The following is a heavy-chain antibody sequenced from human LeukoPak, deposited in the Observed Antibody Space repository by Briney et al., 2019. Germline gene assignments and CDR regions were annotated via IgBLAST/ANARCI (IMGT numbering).Heavy chain of an antibody. J-gene: IGHJ4*02. D-gene: IGHD3-22*01. V-gene: IGHV1-2*02. CDR2: INPNSGGT. CDR3: ASQSSGYYLSSFDY. Sequence: GASVKVSCKASGYTFTGYYMHWVRQAPGQGLEWMGWINPNSGGTNYAQKFQGRVTMTRDTSISTAYMELSSLRSEDTAVYYCASQSSGYYLSSFDYWGQGTLVTVSS. CDR1: GYTFTGYY.